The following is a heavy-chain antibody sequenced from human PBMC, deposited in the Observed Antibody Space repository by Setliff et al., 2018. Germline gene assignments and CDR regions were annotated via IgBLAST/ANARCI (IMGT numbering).Heavy chain of an antibody. CDR2: ISHSGNT. CDR1: GGSFSGYY. V-gene: IGHV4-34*01. D-gene: IGHD3-10*01. Sequence: SETLSLTCAVYGGSFSGYYWSWIRQPPGKGLEWIGEISHSGNTNYNPSLKSRVTISIDTSKNQFSLKVNSVTAADTAVYYCARVLVLGYNWFDPWGQGTLVTVSS. J-gene: IGHJ5*02. CDR3: ARVLVLGYNWFDP.